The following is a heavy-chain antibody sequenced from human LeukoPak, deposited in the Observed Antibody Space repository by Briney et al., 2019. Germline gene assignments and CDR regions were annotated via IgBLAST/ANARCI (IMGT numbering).Heavy chain of an antibody. CDR1: GYSFSRYW. J-gene: IGHJ3*02. Sequence: GESLKISCKGSGYSFSRYWVGWVRRMPGKGLEWMGIINPRDSDTFYSPSFEGQVTISADTSISTVYLEWSSLEASATAMYYCARVQDGYSYDAFDIWGQGTVVTVSS. CDR3: ARVQDGYSYDAFDI. D-gene: IGHD5-24*01. V-gene: IGHV5-51*01. CDR2: INPRDSDT.